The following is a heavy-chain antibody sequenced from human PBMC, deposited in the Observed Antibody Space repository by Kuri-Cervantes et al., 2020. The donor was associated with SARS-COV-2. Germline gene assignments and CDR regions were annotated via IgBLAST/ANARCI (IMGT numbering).Heavy chain of an antibody. Sequence: GGSLRLSCAASGFTFSSYSMNWVRQAPGKGLEWVANIKQDGSEKYYVDSVKGRFTISRDNAKNSLYLQMNSLRAEDTAVYYCAREAFGYCSGGSCYSHYLGQGTLVTVSS. D-gene: IGHD2-15*01. J-gene: IGHJ4*02. CDR3: AREAFGYCSGGSCYSHY. CDR2: IKQDGSEK. CDR1: GFTFSSYS. V-gene: IGHV3-7*01.